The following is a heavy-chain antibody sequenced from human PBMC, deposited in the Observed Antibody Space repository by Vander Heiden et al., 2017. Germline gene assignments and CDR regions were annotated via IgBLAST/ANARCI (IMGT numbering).Heavy chain of an antibody. J-gene: IGHJ4*02. CDR2: IYSGGST. V-gene: IGHV3-53*01. D-gene: IGHD5-18*01. Sequence: EVQLVESGGGLIQPGGSLRLSCAASGFPVSRNYMSWFRQAPGKGLEWVSVIYSGGSTYYADAVKGRFTISRDNSKNTLYLQMNRMRAEDTAVYYFARGRGYRYGPVDYWGQGTLVTVYS. CDR3: ARGRGYRYGPVDY. CDR1: GFPVSRNY.